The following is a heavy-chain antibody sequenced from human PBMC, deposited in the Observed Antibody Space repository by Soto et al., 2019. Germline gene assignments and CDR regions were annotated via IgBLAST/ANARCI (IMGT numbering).Heavy chain of an antibody. Sequence: QVQLQESGPGLVKPSETLSLTCTVSGGSISSYYWSWIRQPPGKGLDWIGYFYYSGSTNYNPSLKSRVTISVDTSKNQFSLKLSSVTAADTAVYYCASHSGSYYSMYNWFDPWGQGTLVTVSS. CDR2: FYYSGST. CDR3: ASHSGSYYSMYNWFDP. V-gene: IGHV4-59*08. D-gene: IGHD3-10*01. CDR1: GGSISSYY. J-gene: IGHJ5*02.